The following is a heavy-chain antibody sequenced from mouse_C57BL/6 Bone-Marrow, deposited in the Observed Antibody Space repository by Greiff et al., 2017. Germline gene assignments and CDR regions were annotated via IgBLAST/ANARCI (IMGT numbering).Heavy chain of an antibody. D-gene: IGHD2-5*01. CDR2: ISYDGSN. CDR1: GYSITSGYY. J-gene: IGHJ4*01. Sequence: VQLQQSGPGLVKPSQSLSLTCSVTGYSITSGYYWNWIRQFPGNKLEWMGYISYDGSNNYNPSLKNRISITHNTSKNQFFLKLNSVTTEDTATYYCARDKAYYSNFYAMDYWGQGTSVTVSS. V-gene: IGHV3-6*01. CDR3: ARDKAYYSNFYAMDY.